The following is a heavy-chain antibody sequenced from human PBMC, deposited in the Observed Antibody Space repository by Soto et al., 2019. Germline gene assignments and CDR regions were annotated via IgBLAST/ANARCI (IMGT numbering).Heavy chain of an antibody. J-gene: IGHJ6*02. CDR3: ARDPAVAGTGGNYYYYGMDV. Sequence: SVKVSCKASGGTFSSYAISWVRPAPGQGLEWMGGIIPIFGTANYAQKFQGRVTITADESTSTAYMELSSLRSEDTAVYYCARDPAVAGTGGNYYYYGMDVWGQGTTVTVSS. V-gene: IGHV1-69*13. D-gene: IGHD6-19*01. CDR2: IIPIFGTA. CDR1: GGTFSSYA.